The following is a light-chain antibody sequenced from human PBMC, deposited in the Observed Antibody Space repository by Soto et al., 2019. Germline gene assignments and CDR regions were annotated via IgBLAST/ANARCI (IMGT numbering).Light chain of an antibody. J-gene: IGKJ4*01. Sequence: DIQMTQSPSTLSASVGDRGIITCRASQSISTWLAWYQQKPGEGPKLLIYSASTLQSGVPSRFSGSGSGTEFTLTISGLQPDDFATYYCQQYDGNFGGGTRVEIK. CDR1: QSISTW. V-gene: IGKV1-5*01. CDR3: QQYDGN. CDR2: SAS.